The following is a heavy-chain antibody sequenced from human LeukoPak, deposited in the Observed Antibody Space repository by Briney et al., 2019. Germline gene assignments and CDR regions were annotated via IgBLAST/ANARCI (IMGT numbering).Heavy chain of an antibody. D-gene: IGHD1-1*01. CDR3: ARWQHDTAFFDY. J-gene: IGHJ4*02. Sequence: SQTLSLTCAISGDSVSSNSAAWNWIRQSPSRGLEWLGRTSYRTKWYNNYAVSVKSRITINPDTSKNQFSLQLKSVTPEDTAVYYCARWQHDTAFFDYWGREPWSPSPQ. CDR2: TSYRTKWYN. V-gene: IGHV6-1*01. CDR1: GDSVSSNSAA.